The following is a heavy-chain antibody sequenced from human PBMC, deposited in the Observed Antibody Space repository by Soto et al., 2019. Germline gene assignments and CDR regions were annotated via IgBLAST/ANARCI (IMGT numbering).Heavy chain of an antibody. V-gene: IGHV3-7*01. D-gene: IGHD6-19*01. CDR1: GFTFSSYW. CDR2: IKQDGSEK. J-gene: IGHJ5*02. Sequence: EVQLVESGGGLVQPGGSLRLSCAASGFTFSSYWMSWVRQAPGKGLEWVANIKQDGSEKWYVDSVKGRFTSSRANAKNSLYLQLNSLRAEDTAVYYCAREEADSSADLIDPWGQGTLVTVSS. CDR3: AREEADSSADLIDP.